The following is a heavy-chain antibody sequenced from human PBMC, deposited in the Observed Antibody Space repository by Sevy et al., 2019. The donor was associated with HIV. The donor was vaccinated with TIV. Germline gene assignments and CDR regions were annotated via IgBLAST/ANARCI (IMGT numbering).Heavy chain of an antibody. Sequence: GGSLRLSCTGSGFTFGDYAVSWVRQAPGKGLEWVGLIRSKIFGGTQEFAASVKGRFTISRDDSKSIAYLEMNSLKSGDTAWYYCTRDQWQQVVRPHCDYWGQGTLVTVSS. CDR2: IRSKIFGGTQ. D-gene: IGHD6-13*01. V-gene: IGHV3-49*04. CDR1: GFTFGDYA. CDR3: TRDQWQQVVRPHCDY. J-gene: IGHJ4*02.